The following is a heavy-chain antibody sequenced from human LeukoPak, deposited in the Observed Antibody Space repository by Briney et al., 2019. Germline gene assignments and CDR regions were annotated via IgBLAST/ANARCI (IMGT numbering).Heavy chain of an antibody. V-gene: IGHV4-4*07. CDR1: GGSISSYY. CDR2: IYTSGST. CDR3: ARDRGGAYDFWSGYYKDDAFDI. Sequence: SETLSLTCTVSGGSISSYYWSWIRQPAGKGLEWIGRIYTSGSTNYNPSLKSRVTMSVDTSKNQFSLKLSSVTAADTAVYYCARDRGGAYDFWSGYYKDDAFDIWGQGTMVTVSS. J-gene: IGHJ3*02. D-gene: IGHD3-3*01.